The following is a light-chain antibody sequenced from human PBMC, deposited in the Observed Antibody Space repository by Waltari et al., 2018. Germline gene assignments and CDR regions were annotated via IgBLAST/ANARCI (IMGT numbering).Light chain of an antibody. CDR3: QQSYSSPQMYT. Sequence: DIQMTQSTSSLSESVGDRVTIPCRASQSISRFLNWYQQKPGKAPKLLIYDASSLQSGVPSRFSGSGSGTDFTLTITSLQPEDFAIYYCQQSYSSPQMYTFGQGTKLEI. CDR1: QSISRF. V-gene: IGKV1-39*01. CDR2: DAS. J-gene: IGKJ2*01.